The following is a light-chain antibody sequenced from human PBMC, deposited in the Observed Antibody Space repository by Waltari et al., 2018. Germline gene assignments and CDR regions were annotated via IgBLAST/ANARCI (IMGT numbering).Light chain of an antibody. CDR1: QSVSRSY. CDR3: QQYDSSPRT. J-gene: IGKJ1*01. V-gene: IGKV3-20*01. CDR2: CAS. Sequence: EIVLTQSPGTLSLSPGERATLSCRASQSVSRSYLAWYQQKPGQPPRLLIYCASSRTTGIPDRFSGSGSGTDFTLTISRLEPEDFAVYYCQQYDSSPRTFGQGTKVEIK.